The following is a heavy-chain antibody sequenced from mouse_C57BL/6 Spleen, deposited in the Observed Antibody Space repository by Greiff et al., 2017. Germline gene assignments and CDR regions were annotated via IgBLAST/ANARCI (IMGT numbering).Heavy chain of an antibody. D-gene: IGHD1-1*01. V-gene: IGHV1-82*01. CDR3: ASQFITTVVGYCDV. CDR1: GYAFSSSW. J-gene: IGHJ1*03. CDR2: IYPGDGDT. Sequence: VQLQQSGPELVKPGASVKISCKASGYAFSSSWMNWVKQRPGKGLEWIGRIYPGDGDTNYNGKFKGKATLTADKSSSTAYMQLSSLTSEDSAVYFCASQFITTVVGYCDVWGTGTTVTVSS.